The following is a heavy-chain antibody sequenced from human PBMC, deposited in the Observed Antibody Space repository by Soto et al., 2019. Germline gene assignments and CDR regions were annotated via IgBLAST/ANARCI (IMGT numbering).Heavy chain of an antibody. D-gene: IGHD2-2*01. CDR2: INHSGST. CDR1: GGSFSGYY. Sequence: SETLSLTCAVYGGSFSGYYWSWIRQPPGKGLEWIGEINHSGSTNCNPSLKSRVTISVDTSKNQFSLKLSSVTAADTAVYYCARLPAAIGYYYYYYGMDVWGQGTTVTVSS. CDR3: ARLPAAIGYYYYYYGMDV. J-gene: IGHJ6*02. V-gene: IGHV4-34*01.